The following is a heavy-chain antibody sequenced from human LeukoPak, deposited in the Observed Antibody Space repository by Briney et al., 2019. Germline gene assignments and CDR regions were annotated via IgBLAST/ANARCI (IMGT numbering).Heavy chain of an antibody. CDR2: ISDSGGST. D-gene: IGHD1-1*01. V-gene: IGHV3-23*01. Sequence: GGSLRLSCAASGFTFSTYVMNWVRQAPGKGLEWVSVISDSGGSTYSADSVRGRFTISRDNSKNTLYLQMNSLRAEDTAVYYCARRNWNDQYCYYGMDVWGPGTTVTVSS. J-gene: IGHJ6*02. CDR1: GFTFSTYV. CDR3: ARRNWNDQYCYYGMDV.